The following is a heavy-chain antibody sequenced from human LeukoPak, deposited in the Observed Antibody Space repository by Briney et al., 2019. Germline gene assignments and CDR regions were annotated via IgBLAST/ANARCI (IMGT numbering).Heavy chain of an antibody. Sequence: ASVKVSCKASGYTFTSYYMHWVRQAPGQGLEWMGIINPSGGSTSYAQKFQGRVTMTRDTSTSTAYMELRSLRSDDTAVYYCAREYGDNYFDYWGQGTLVTVSS. V-gene: IGHV1-46*01. CDR3: AREYGDNYFDY. D-gene: IGHD4-17*01. CDR1: GYTFTSYY. CDR2: INPSGGST. J-gene: IGHJ4*02.